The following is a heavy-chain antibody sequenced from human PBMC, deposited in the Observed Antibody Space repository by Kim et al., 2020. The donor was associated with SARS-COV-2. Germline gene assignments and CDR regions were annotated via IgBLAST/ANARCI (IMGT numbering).Heavy chain of an antibody. Sequence: ASVKVSCKASGYTFTRDDINWVRQATGQGLEWMGWLSPNSDDTGYAQKFEGRVTMTRDTSISTAYMERSSLTSEDTAVYYCARGVTAGVDYWGQGTLVTVSS. D-gene: IGHD2-21*02. CDR1: GYTFTRDD. V-gene: IGHV1-8*01. J-gene: IGHJ4*02. CDR2: LSPNSDDT. CDR3: ARGVTAGVDY.